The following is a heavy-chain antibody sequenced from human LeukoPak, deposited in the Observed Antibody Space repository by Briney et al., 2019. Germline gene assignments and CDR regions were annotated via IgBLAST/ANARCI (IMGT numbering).Heavy chain of an antibody. D-gene: IGHD6-6*01. V-gene: IGHV3-30*02. CDR2: IRYDGSSK. CDR1: GFSFSSYG. J-gene: IGHJ4*02. Sequence: GGSLRLSCAASGFSFSSYGMHWVRQAPGKGLEWVAFIRYDGSSKYYADSVKGRFTISRDNSKNTLYLQMNSLRAEDTAVYYCAKEYSSSSFLGYFDYWGQGTLVTVSS. CDR3: AKEYSSSSFLGYFDY.